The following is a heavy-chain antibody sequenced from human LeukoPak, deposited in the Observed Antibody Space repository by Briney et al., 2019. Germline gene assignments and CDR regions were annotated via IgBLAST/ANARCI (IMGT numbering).Heavy chain of an antibody. CDR3: ARAPGYAPGRNDY. V-gene: IGHV3-20*04. J-gene: IGHJ4*02. CDR1: GFTFDDYG. D-gene: IGHD3-16*01. Sequence: GGSLRLSCAASGFTFDDYGMSWVCQAPGKGLEWVSGINWNGGSTGYADSVKGRFTISRDNAKNSLYLQMNSLRAEDTAVYYCARAPGYAPGRNDYWGQGTLVTVSS. CDR2: INWNGGST.